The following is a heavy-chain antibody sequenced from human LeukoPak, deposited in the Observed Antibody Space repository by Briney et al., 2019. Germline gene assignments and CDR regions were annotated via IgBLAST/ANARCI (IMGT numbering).Heavy chain of an antibody. CDR2: INHSGST. Sequence: SENLSLTCAVYGGSLSGYYWSWIRQTPGKGLEWIGEINHSGSTNYNPSLKSRVTISVDTSKNQFSLKLSSVTAADTAVYYCALLLSPFPWGQGTLVTVSS. J-gene: IGHJ5*02. V-gene: IGHV4-34*01. CDR3: ALLLSPFP. CDR1: GGSLSGYY. D-gene: IGHD1-26*01.